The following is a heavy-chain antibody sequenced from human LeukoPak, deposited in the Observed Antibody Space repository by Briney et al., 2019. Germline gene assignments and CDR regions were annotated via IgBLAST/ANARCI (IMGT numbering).Heavy chain of an antibody. V-gene: IGHV3-9*03. D-gene: IGHD3-22*01. CDR2: VSWNSGSI. CDR3: AKASHPNYYDSSGYLV. J-gene: IGHJ4*02. Sequence: GGSLRLSCAASGFTFDDYAMHWVRQAPGKGLEWVSGVSWNSGSIGYADSVKGRFTISRDNAKNSLYLQMNSLRAEDMALYYCAKASHPNYYDSSGYLVWGQGTLVTVSS. CDR1: GFTFDDYA.